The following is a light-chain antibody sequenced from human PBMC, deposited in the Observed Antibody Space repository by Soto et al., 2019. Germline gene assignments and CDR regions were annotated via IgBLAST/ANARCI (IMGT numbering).Light chain of an antibody. V-gene: IGKV3-20*01. CDR1: QSVSSNY. CDR3: QQYGSSPRYT. J-gene: IGKJ2*01. Sequence: EIVLTQSPGTLSLSPGESATLSCRASQSVSSNYLAWYQQKPGQAPRLLIYGASSRATGIPDRFSGSGSGTDFTLTISRLEPEDFAVYYCQQYGSSPRYTFGQGTKLEIK. CDR2: GAS.